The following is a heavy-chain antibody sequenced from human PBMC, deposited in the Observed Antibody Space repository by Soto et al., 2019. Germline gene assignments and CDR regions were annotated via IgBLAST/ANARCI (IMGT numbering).Heavy chain of an antibody. CDR3: ARPPGYCSGGSCPGATYYGMDV. V-gene: IGHV4-4*07. J-gene: IGHJ6*02. Sequence: PSETLYLTCTVSGGSISNYYWSWIRQPAGKGLEWIGLIYTSGSTNYSPSLKSRVTMSVDTSKNQFSLKLSSVTAADTAVYYCARPPGYCSGGSCPGATYYGMDVWGQGTTVTVS. D-gene: IGHD2-15*01. CDR1: GGSISNYY. CDR2: IYTSGST.